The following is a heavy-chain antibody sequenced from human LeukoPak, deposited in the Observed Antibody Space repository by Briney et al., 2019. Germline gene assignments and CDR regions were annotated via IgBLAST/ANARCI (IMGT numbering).Heavy chain of an antibody. Sequence: ASVKVSCKASGYTFTSYDINWVRQATGQGLEWMGWMNPNSGNTGYAQKFQGRVTMTRNTSTSTAYMELSSLRSEDTAVYYCARGPRYNGDYVRGNTIDYWGQGTLVTVSS. V-gene: IGHV1-8*01. CDR2: MNPNSGNT. J-gene: IGHJ4*02. D-gene: IGHD4-17*01. CDR1: GYTFTSYD. CDR3: ARGPRYNGDYVRGNTIDY.